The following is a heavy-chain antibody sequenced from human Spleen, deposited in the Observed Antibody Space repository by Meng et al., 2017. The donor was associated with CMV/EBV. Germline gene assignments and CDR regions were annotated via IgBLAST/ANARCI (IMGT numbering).Heavy chain of an antibody. CDR2: ISESSYTI. V-gene: IGHV3-48*04. CDR3: VRGYFDY. Sequence: GESLKISCAASGFTFSSYSMNWVRQAPGKGLEWVAYISESSYTIYYTDSVKGRFTISRDNANNSLFLQMNSLRAEDTAVYYCVRGYFDYWGQGTLVTVSS. CDR1: GFTFSSYS. J-gene: IGHJ4*02.